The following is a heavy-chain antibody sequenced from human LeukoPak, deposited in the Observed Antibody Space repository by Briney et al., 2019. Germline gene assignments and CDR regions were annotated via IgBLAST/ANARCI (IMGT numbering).Heavy chain of an antibody. CDR3: ARHRITILGSPENFDY. Sequence: GASVKVSCKASGYTFTSYGISWVRQAPGQGLEWMGWISAYNGNTNYAQKLQGRVTMTTDTSTSTAYMELRSLRPDDTAVYYCARHRITILGSPENFDYWGQGTLVTVSS. CDR1: GYTFTSYG. CDR2: ISAYNGNT. D-gene: IGHD3-9*01. J-gene: IGHJ4*02. V-gene: IGHV1-18*01.